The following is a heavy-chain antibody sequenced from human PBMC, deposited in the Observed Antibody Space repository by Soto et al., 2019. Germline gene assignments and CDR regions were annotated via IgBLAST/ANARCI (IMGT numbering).Heavy chain of an antibody. V-gene: IGHV1-2*02. Sequence: QVQLVQSGAEVEKPGASVKVSCKASGYSFTDYYIHWVRQAPGQGLEWMGWIDPNSGGTNFAQKFQGRVILTRDTSISTAYMQLSSRKADDTDLYYCARGTVAVAGTGVDYWGQGTLLTVPS. CDR3: ARGTVAVAGTGVDY. J-gene: IGHJ4*02. D-gene: IGHD6-19*01. CDR1: GYSFTDYY. CDR2: IDPNSGGT.